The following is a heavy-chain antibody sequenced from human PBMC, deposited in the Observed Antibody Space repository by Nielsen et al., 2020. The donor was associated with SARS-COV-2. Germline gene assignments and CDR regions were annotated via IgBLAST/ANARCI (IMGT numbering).Heavy chain of an antibody. D-gene: IGHD2-2*01. Sequence: GESLKISCAASGFTFSNYAMGWVRQAPGTGLDWFAAISKTDGGAYHSDSVKGRFTTSRDNSKNTLYLQMDSLRAEDTALYYCVKGSTSSRPYYFDSWGQGTLVTVSS. CDR1: GFTFSNYA. J-gene: IGHJ4*02. CDR3: VKGSTSSRPYYFDS. V-gene: IGHV3-23*01. CDR2: ISKTDGGA.